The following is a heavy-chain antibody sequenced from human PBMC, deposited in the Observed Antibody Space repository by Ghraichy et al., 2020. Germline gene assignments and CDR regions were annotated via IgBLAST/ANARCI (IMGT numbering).Heavy chain of an antibody. Sequence: SETLSLTCTVSGGSITSTNWWSWVRQPPGKGLKWIGEINRSGRTDCNPSLKSRVTLSMATSTKQFSLNLSSVTAVDTAIYYCARRISGTDFWGQGILVTVSS. CDR2: INRSGRT. D-gene: IGHD3-10*01. CDR3: ARRISGTDF. J-gene: IGHJ4*02. V-gene: IGHV4-4*02. CDR1: GGSITSTNW.